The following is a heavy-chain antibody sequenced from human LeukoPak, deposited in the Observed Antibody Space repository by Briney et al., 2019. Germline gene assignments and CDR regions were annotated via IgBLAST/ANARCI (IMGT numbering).Heavy chain of an antibody. D-gene: IGHD1-26*01. Sequence: SETLSLTCAVYGGSFSGYYWSWVRQPPGKGLEWIGEINHSGSTNYNPSLKSRVTISVDTSKNQFSLKVNSVTAADTAVYYCARAVGARVPFDYWGQGTLVTVSS. V-gene: IGHV4-34*01. J-gene: IGHJ4*02. CDR3: ARAVGARVPFDY. CDR2: INHSGST. CDR1: GGSFSGYY.